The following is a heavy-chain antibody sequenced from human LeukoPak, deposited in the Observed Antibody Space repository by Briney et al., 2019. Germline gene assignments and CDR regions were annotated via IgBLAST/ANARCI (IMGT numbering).Heavy chain of an antibody. V-gene: IGHV3-30-3*01. J-gene: IGHJ6*03. D-gene: IGHD1-26*01. CDR3: ARDWEANYYYMDV. CDR1: GFTFSSYA. CDR2: ISYDGSNK. Sequence: SGRSLRLSCAASGFTFSSYAMHWVRQAPGKGLEWVAVISYDGSNKYYADSVKGRFTISRDNSKNTLYLQMNSLRAEDTAVYYCARDWEANYYYMDVWGKGTTVTVSS.